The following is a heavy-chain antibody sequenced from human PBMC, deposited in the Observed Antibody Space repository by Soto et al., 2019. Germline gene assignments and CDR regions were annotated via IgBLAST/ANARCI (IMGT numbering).Heavy chain of an antibody. CDR1: GFTFSSYA. CDR3: AKDTASRYCSSTSCYGGGNYHYYYGMDV. CDR2: ISGSGGST. Sequence: GGSLRLSCAASGFTFSSYAMSWVRQAPGKGLEWVSAISGSGGSTYYADSVKGRFTISRDNSKNTLYLQMNSLRAEDTAVYYCAKDTASRYCSSTSCYGGGNYHYYYGMDVWRQGTTVTVSS. V-gene: IGHV3-23*01. D-gene: IGHD2-2*01. J-gene: IGHJ6*02.